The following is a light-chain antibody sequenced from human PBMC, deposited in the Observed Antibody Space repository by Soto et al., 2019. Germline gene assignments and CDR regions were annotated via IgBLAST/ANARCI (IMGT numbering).Light chain of an antibody. J-gene: IGLJ3*02. CDR1: RSDVGGYNY. Sequence: QSALTQPASVSGSPGQSITISCTGTRSDVGGYNYVSWYQQHPGKAPKLMIYEVSNRPSGVSNRFSGSKSGNTASLTISGLQAEDEADYYCSSYTSSSPWVFGGGTKLTVL. CDR2: EVS. CDR3: SSYTSSSPWV. V-gene: IGLV2-14*01.